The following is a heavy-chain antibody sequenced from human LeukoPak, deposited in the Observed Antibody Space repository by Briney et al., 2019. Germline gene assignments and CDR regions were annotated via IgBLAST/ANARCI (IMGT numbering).Heavy chain of an antibody. Sequence: GGSLRLSCAASGFTFSSYAMHWVRQAPGKGLEWVAVISYDGSNKYYADSVKGRFTISRDNSKNTLYLQMNSLRAEDTAVYYCARGTDDYVWGSYRRTSPLDYWGQGTVVTVSS. J-gene: IGHJ4*02. D-gene: IGHD3-16*02. CDR3: ARGTDDYVWGSYRRTSPLDY. V-gene: IGHV3-30*04. CDR2: ISYDGSNK. CDR1: GFTFSSYA.